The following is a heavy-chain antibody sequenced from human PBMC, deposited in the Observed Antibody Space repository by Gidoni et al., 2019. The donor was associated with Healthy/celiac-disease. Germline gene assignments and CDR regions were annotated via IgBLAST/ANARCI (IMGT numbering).Heavy chain of an antibody. D-gene: IGHD3-3*01. CDR1: GGPIRPGHSS. V-gene: IGHV4-30-4*01. J-gene: IGHJ3*02. Sequence: QVQLQESGPGLVKPSQTLSLTCPVPGGPIRPGHSSWHVVRQPPGKGLEWIGYIYYSGSTYYNPSLKSRVTISVDTSKNQFSLKLSSVTAADTAVYYCARHPFYRRYYDFWSGPQDAFDIWGQGTMVTVSS. CDR2: IYYSGST. CDR3: ARHPFYRRYYDFWSGPQDAFDI.